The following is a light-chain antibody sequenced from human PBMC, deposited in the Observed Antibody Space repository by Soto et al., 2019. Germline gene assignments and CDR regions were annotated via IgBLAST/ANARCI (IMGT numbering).Light chain of an antibody. CDR1: QSVSSSY. J-gene: IGKJ5*01. CDR3: QQYGSLIT. V-gene: IGKV3-20*01. Sequence: EIVLTQSPGTLSLSPGERATLSWRASQSVSSSYLAWYQQKPGQAPRLLIYGASSRATGIPERFSGSGSGKDFPLTISRLEPEAFAVYYCQQYGSLITFGQGTRLEIK. CDR2: GAS.